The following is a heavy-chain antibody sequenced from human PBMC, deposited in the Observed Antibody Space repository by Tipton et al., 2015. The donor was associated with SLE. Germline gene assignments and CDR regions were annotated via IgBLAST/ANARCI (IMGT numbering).Heavy chain of an antibody. D-gene: IGHD4-11*01. CDR2: IYTSGST. V-gene: IGHV4-4*08. Sequence: TLSLTCTVSGGSISSYYWSWIRQPPGKGLEWIGYIYTSGSTNYNPSLKSRVTISVDTSKNQFSLKLSSVTAADTAVYYCARSTDYSKFDYWGHGTLVTVSS. J-gene: IGHJ4*01. CDR3: ARSTDYSKFDY. CDR1: GGSISSYY.